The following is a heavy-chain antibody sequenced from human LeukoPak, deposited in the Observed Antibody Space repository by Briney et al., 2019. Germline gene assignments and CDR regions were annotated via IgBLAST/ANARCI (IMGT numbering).Heavy chain of an antibody. Sequence: GGSLRLSCAASGFTVNSNYMSWVRQAPGKGLEWVSYISSSGSTINYADSLKGRFTISRDNAKNSLYLQMNSLRAEDTAVYYCARDDYSSSWYYLDYWGQETLVTVSS. CDR2: ISSSGSTI. CDR3: ARDDYSSSWYYLDY. J-gene: IGHJ4*02. V-gene: IGHV3-11*04. CDR1: GFTVNSNY. D-gene: IGHD6-13*01.